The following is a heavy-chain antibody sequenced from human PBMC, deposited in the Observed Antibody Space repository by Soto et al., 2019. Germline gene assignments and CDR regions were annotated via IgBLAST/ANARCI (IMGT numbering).Heavy chain of an antibody. J-gene: IGHJ6*02. CDR3: ARANRYYSGMDV. CDR2: IYHSGST. Sequence: QLQLQESGSGLVKPSQTLSLICAVSGDSITSGGYSWSWIRQPPGKGLEWIGYIYHSGSTYYNPSLKSRLNISLDRSQNQFSLNLNSVTAADTAVYFCARANRYYSGMDVWGQGTTVIVSS. V-gene: IGHV4-30-2*01. CDR1: GDSITSGGYS.